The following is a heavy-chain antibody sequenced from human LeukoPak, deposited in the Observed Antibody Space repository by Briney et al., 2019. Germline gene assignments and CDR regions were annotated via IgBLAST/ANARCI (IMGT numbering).Heavy chain of an antibody. D-gene: IGHD4-11*01. CDR3: ARDRESESDSEGDY. Sequence: PGGSLGLSCSASGFTFSRFWMSWVRQAPGKGLEYVALIKQGGSEIYHMDSVKGRFTISRDDATNSLYLQMNGLRVEDTALYYRARDRESESDSEGDYWGQGTLVTVSS. CDR1: GFTFSRFW. CDR2: IKQGGSEI. V-gene: IGHV3-7*01. J-gene: IGHJ4*02.